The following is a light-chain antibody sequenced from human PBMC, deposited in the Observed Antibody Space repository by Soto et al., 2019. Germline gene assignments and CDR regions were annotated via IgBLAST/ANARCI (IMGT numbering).Light chain of an antibody. Sequence: QSALTQPASVSGSPGQSITISCTGTSSDVGGYNFVSWYQQHPGKAPKLIIYDVSNRPSGVSDRFSGSKSGNTASLTISGLQSEDEAYYYCNSYASSSTLPFGGGTKLTVL. CDR2: DVS. V-gene: IGLV2-14*03. CDR1: SSDVGGYNF. J-gene: IGLJ2*01. CDR3: NSYASSSTLP.